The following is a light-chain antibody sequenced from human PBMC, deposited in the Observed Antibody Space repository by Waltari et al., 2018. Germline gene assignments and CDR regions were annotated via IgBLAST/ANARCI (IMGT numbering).Light chain of an antibody. CDR3: QTYDGEVVT. CDR1: QSVTSIS. CDR2: ATS. V-gene: IGKV3-20*01. Sequence: EIVLTQSPGTVFFSPVQRGTRPCRSRQSVTSISLAWYQEKVGQAPRLLIYATSTRANSIADRFSGSGAETDFNLNISRLEPGDFAVYYCQTYDGEVVTFGGGPKVEI. J-gene: IGKJ4*01.